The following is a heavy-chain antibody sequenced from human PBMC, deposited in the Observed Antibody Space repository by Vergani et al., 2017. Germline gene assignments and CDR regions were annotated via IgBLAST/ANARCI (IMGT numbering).Heavy chain of an antibody. D-gene: IGHD6-19*01. CDR2: IYYSGST. Sequence: QLQLQESGPGLVKPSETLSLTCTVSGGSISSSSYYWGWIRQPPGKGLEWIGSIYYSGSTYYNPSLKSRVTISVDTSKNQFSLKLSSVTAADTAVYYCARLILSIAVAGLDYGGQGTLVTVSS. V-gene: IGHV4-39*01. CDR3: ARLILSIAVAGLDY. J-gene: IGHJ4*02. CDR1: GGSISSSSYY.